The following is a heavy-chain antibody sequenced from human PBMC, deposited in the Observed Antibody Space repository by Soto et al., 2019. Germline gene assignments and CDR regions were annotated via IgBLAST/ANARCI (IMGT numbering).Heavy chain of an antibody. J-gene: IGHJ3*02. CDR3: AKDFGSSGAFDI. CDR2: ISCDGSNK. Sequence: GGSLRLSCAASGFTFSSYGMHWVRQAPGKGLEWVAVISCDGSNKYYADSVKGRFTISRDNSKNTLYLQMNSLRAEDTAVYYCAKDFGSSGAFDIWGQGTMVTVSS. V-gene: IGHV3-30*18. D-gene: IGHD3-10*01. CDR1: GFTFSSYG.